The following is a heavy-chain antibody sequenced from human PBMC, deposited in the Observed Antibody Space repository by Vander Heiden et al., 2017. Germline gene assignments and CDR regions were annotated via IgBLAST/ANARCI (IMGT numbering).Heavy chain of an antibody. J-gene: IGHJ3*02. CDR3: ARRSSSGWYFDDAFDI. CDR2: IYPGDSDT. V-gene: IGHV5-51*01. Sequence: EVQLVQSGAEVKKTGASLKISCKGSGYSFTTYWIAWVRQMHGKGLEWMGIIYPGDSDTRYSPSFQGQVTIAADNSINTAYLQWSSLKASDTAMYYCARRSSSGWYFDDAFDIWGQGTMVTVSS. CDR1: GYSFTTYW. D-gene: IGHD6-19*01.